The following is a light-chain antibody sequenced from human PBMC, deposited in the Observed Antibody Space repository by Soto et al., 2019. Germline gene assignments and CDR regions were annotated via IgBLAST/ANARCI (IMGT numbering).Light chain of an antibody. Sequence: QSVLTQPPSVSGAPGQRVTISCTGSSSNIGAGYDVHWYQQLPGTAPKLLIYGNSNRPSGVPDRFSGSKSGTSASLAITGRRAEDEADYYGQSYDSSLSGWGFGGGTKVTVL. V-gene: IGLV1-40*01. CDR2: GNS. J-gene: IGLJ3*02. CDR1: SSNIGAGYD. CDR3: QSYDSSLSGWG.